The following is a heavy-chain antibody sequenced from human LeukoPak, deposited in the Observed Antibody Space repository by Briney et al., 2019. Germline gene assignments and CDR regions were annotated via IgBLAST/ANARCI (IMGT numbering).Heavy chain of an antibody. J-gene: IGHJ4*02. V-gene: IGHV4-30-4*01. Sequence: TSSETLSLTCTVSGGSISSGDYYWSWIRQPPGKGLEWIVYIYYSGSTYYNPSLKSRVTISVDTSKNQFSLKLSSVTAADTAVYYCARVHGSGSYYIAGWGQGTLVTVSS. CDR1: GGSISSGDYY. D-gene: IGHD3-10*01. CDR3: ARVHGSGSYYIAG. CDR2: IYYSGST.